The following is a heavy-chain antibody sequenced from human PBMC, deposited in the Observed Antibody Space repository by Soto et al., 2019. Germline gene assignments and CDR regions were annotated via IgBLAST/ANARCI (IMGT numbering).Heavy chain of an antibody. CDR1: GGSINSGGYY. Sequence: QVQLQESGPGLVKPSQTLSLTCTVSGGSINSGGYYWSWIRQHPGKGLEWVGYIYYSGSTYYNPSLESRVTISVDTSNNQFSLKLSSVTAADTAVYYCARAVDAYSSGWRTTNWFDPWGQGTLVTVSS. CDR3: ARAVDAYSSGWRTTNWFDP. J-gene: IGHJ5*02. CDR2: IYYSGST. D-gene: IGHD6-19*01. V-gene: IGHV4-31*03.